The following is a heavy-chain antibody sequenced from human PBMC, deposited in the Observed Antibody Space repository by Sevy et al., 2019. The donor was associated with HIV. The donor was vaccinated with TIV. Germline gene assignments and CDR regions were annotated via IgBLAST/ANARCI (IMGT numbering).Heavy chain of an antibody. J-gene: IGHJ4*02. Sequence: ASVKVSCKASGYTFTGYYIHWVRQAPGQGLEWMGWINPNSDGTNYVQKFQGRATMTSDTSINTAYMDLRRLRSDDTAVYYCARGENFWTASYYFAYWGQGTLVTVSS. D-gene: IGHD3-3*01. V-gene: IGHV1-2*02. CDR1: GYTFTGYY. CDR2: INPNSDGT. CDR3: ARGENFWTASYYFAY.